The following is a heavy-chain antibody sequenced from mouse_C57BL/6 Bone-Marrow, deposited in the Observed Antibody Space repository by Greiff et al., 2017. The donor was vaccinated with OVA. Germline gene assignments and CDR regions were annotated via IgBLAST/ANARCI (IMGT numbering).Heavy chain of an antibody. CDR3: ARHRWFAY. CDR1: GYTFTSYG. V-gene: IGHV1-81*01. CDR2: IYPRSGNT. J-gene: IGHJ3*01. Sequence: VKLQESGAELARPGASVKLSCKASGYTFTSYGISWVKQRTGQGLEWIGEIYPRSGNTYYNEKFKGKATLTADKSSRTAYMELRSLTSEDSAVYFCARHRWFAYWGQGTLVTVSA.